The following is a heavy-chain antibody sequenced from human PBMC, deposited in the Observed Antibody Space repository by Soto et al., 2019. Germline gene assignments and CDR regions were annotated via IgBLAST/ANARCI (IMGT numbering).Heavy chain of an antibody. D-gene: IGHD3-22*01. CDR3: ARSPYYDSSGPFDF. CDR2: TYSGGST. Sequence: GGSLRLSCAASGFTVSSNYMSWVRQAPGKGLEWVSVTYSGGSTYYADSVKGRFTISRDNPKNTLYLQMNSLRAEDTAVYYCARSPYYDSSGPFDFWGQGTLVTVSS. J-gene: IGHJ4*02. V-gene: IGHV3-53*01. CDR1: GFTVSSNY.